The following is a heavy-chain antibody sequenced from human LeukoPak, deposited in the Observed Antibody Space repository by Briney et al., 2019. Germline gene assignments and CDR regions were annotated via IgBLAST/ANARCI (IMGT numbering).Heavy chain of an antibody. D-gene: IGHD1-1*01. J-gene: IGHJ5*02. Sequence: GFLGLPCAASGFTFSCYWMGWVRPAPGEGVGLVANIKQEGSEKYYVDPVKGRFTISRDNAKNSLYLQMNSLRAEDTAVYYCARTPPVTSGTFWFDPWGQGTLVTVSS. CDR1: GFTFSCYW. CDR3: ARTPPVTSGTFWFDP. V-gene: IGHV3-7*01. CDR2: IKQEGSEK.